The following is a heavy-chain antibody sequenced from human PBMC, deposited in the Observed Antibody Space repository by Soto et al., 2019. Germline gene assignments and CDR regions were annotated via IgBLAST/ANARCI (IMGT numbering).Heavy chain of an antibody. J-gene: IGHJ4*02. CDR2: IDYTGAT. CDR1: GGSINNHY. CDR3: ARANWYFDY. V-gene: IGHV4-59*11. D-gene: IGHD7-27*01. Sequence: LETLSLTCTVSGGSINNHYWSWIRQPPGKGLEWIGYIDYTGATNYSPSLASRVTISVDTSKNQFSLKLTSLTAADTAIYYCARANWYFDYWGQGTLVTVSS.